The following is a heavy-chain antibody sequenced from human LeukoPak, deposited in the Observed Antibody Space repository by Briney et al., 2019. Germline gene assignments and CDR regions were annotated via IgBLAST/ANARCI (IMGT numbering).Heavy chain of an antibody. CDR1: GGSFSGYY. CDR2: INHSGST. Sequence: SETLSLTCAVYGGSFSGYYWSWIRHPPGKGLEWIGEINHSGSTNYNPSLKSRVTISVDTSKTQFSLKLSSVTAADTAVYYCATHYYGSGREDAFDIWGQGTMVTVSS. V-gene: IGHV4-34*01. CDR3: ATHYYGSGREDAFDI. J-gene: IGHJ3*02. D-gene: IGHD3-10*01.